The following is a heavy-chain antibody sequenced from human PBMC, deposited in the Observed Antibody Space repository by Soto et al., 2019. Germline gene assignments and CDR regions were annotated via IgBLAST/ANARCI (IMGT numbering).Heavy chain of an antibody. D-gene: IGHD3-9*01. CDR1: GCNVSSNY. Sequence: GRSQRLSCAASGCNVSSNYMSCVLQAQGKGLEWVSVIYSGGSTYYADSVKGRFTISRDNSKNTLYLQMNSLRAEDTAVYYCARAISRWDWFKYGMDVWVQGTTVTVSS. CDR3: ARAISRWDWFKYGMDV. V-gene: IGHV3-66*01. J-gene: IGHJ6*02. CDR2: IYSGGST.